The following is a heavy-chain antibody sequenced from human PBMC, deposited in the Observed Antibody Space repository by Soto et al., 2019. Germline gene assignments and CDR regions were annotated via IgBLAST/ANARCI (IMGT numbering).Heavy chain of an antibody. CDR1: GFTFSDYY. V-gene: IGHV3-11*01. CDR2: ISNSGHAI. J-gene: IGHJ6*02. CDR3: ARDARYASSSYGFDV. Sequence: QVQLVESGGGLVKPGGSLRLSCVASGFTFSDYYMSWIRQAPGKGLEWVSYISNSGHAIYYADSVKGRFTVSRDNSNNSMSLQMDSLRADDTAIYYCARDARYASSSYGFDVLGQGTTVSVSS. D-gene: IGHD6-13*01.